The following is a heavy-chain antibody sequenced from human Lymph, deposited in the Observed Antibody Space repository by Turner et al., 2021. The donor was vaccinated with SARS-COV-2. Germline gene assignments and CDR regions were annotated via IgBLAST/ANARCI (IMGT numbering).Heavy chain of an antibody. Sequence: QVQLVQSGAEVKKPGASVKVSCKASGYTFTGPYMHWVRQAPGQGLEWMGWINPNSGGTNYAQKFQGRVTMTRDTSISTAYMELSRLRSDDTAVYYCARDVERYNDFWSGYSGEYGLDVWGQGTTVTVSS. D-gene: IGHD3-3*01. CDR1: GYTFTGPY. CDR2: INPNSGGT. CDR3: ARDVERYNDFWSGYSGEYGLDV. V-gene: IGHV1-2*02. J-gene: IGHJ6*02.